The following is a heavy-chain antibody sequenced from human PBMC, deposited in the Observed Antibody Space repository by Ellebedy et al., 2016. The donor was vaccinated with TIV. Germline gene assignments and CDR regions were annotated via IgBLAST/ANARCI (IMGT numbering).Heavy chain of an antibody. Sequence: GGSLRLSXAASGFTFSSYAMSWVRQAPGKGLEWVSAISGSGGSTYYADSVKGRFTISRDNSKNTLYLQMNSLRAEDTAVYYCAKDRIRTYIVVVPAARGGMDYWGQGTLVTVSS. J-gene: IGHJ4*02. CDR2: ISGSGGST. V-gene: IGHV3-23*01. CDR1: GFTFSSYA. D-gene: IGHD2-2*01. CDR3: AKDRIRTYIVVVPAARGGMDY.